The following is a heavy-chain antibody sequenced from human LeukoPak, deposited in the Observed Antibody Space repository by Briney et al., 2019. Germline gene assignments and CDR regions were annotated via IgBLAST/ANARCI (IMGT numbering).Heavy chain of an antibody. V-gene: IGHV3-74*03. J-gene: IGHJ3*02. CDR2: IKSDGSST. Sequence: PGGSLRLSCVASGFTFSSYWMHWVRQAPGKGLVWVSCIKSDGSSTTFADSVKGRFTISRDNAKNTLYLQMNSLRVEDTAVYYCARGRDGAFDIWGQGTMVTASS. D-gene: IGHD5-24*01. CDR3: ARGRDGAFDI. CDR1: GFTFSSYW.